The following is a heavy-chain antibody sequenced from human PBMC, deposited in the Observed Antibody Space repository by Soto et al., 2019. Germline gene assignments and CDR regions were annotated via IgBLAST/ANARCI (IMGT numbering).Heavy chain of an antibody. CDR2: ISWNSGSI. J-gene: IGHJ3*02. V-gene: IGHV3-9*01. CDR3: AKAPTTVVTRNAFDI. D-gene: IGHD4-17*01. Sequence: PGGSLRLSCAASGFTFDDYAMHWVRQAPGKGLEWVSGISWNSGSIGYADSVKGRFTISRDNAKNSLYLQMNSLRAEDTALYYCAKAPTTVVTRNAFDIWGQGXMVTV. CDR1: GFTFDDYA.